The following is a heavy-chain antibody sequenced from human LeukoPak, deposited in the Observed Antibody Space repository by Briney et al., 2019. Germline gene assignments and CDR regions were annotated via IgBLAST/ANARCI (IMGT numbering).Heavy chain of an antibody. V-gene: IGHV3-43*01. J-gene: IGHJ4*02. D-gene: IGHD3-16*01. CDR3: AKDRGGVDY. CDR1: GFTFDDYS. CDR2: ISWDGGST. Sequence: GASLRLSCAASGFTFDDYSMHWVRQGPGKGLEWVSVISWDGGSTSYADSVKGRFTTSRDNSKNSLYLQMNSLRSEDSALYYCAKDRGGVDYWGQGTLVTVSS.